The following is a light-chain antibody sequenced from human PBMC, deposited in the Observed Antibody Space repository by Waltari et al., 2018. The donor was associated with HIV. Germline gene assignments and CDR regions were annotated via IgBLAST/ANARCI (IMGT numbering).Light chain of an antibody. CDR3: CSYAGSYTR. J-gene: IGLJ2*01. Sequence: QSALPQPSSVSGSPGQSVTFSCTGTSSDVGGYNYVSWYKHHPGKAPKLMIYDVSKRPSGVPVRFSGSKSGNTASLTISGLQAEDEADYYCCSYAGSYTRFGGGTKLTVL. CDR2: DVS. V-gene: IGLV2-11*01. CDR1: SSDVGGYNY.